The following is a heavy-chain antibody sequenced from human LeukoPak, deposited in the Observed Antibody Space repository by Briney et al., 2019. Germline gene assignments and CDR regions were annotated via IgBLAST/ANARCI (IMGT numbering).Heavy chain of an antibody. CDR1: GGTFSSYA. CDR2: IIPILGIA. J-gene: IGHJ4*02. CDR3: ATPPHKLGTRGYRLDY. V-gene: IGHV1-69*04. D-gene: IGHD7-27*01. Sequence: ASVKVSCKASGGTFSSYAISWVRQAPGQGLEWMGRIIPILGIANYAQKFQGRVTITADKSTSTAYMELSSLRSEDTAVYYCATPPHKLGTRGYRLDYWGQGTLVTASS.